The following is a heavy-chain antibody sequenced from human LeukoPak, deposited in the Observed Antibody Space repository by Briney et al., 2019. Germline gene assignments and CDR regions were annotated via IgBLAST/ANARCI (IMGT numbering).Heavy chain of an antibody. CDR3: AKDVGGTYPYYFNY. CDR1: GFTFRSYA. D-gene: IGHD1-26*01. Sequence: PGGSLRLPCAASGFTFRSYAMSWVRQAPGKGLERVSAIRGSGDNTYYADSVKGRFTISRDNSKNTLFLQMNSLTAEDTAVYYCAKDVGGTYPYYFNYWGQGILVAVSS. V-gene: IGHV3-23*01. CDR2: IRGSGDNT. J-gene: IGHJ4*02.